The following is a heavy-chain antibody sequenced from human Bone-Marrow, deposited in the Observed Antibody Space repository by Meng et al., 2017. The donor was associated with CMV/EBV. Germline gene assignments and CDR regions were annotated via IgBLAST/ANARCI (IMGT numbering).Heavy chain of an antibody. Sequence: FTFRCYGIHWVRQAPGKGLEWVAVISYDGSNKYYADSVKGRFTISRDNSKNTLYLQMNSLRAEDTAVYYCAKDYYDSSGPLVYYFDYWGQGTLVTVSS. J-gene: IGHJ4*02. D-gene: IGHD3-22*01. V-gene: IGHV3-30*18. CDR1: FTFRCYG. CDR2: ISYDGSNK. CDR3: AKDYYDSSGPLVYYFDY.